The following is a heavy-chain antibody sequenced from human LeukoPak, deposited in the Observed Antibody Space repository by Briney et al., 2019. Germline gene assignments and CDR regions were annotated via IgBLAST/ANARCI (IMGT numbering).Heavy chain of an antibody. CDR2: ISGTSGTT. J-gene: IGHJ6*02. CDR3: AKGGIIYRMDV. CDR1: GFSFSNYA. D-gene: IGHD3-16*01. Sequence: GGSLRLSCVASGFSFSNYAMGWVRQVPGKGLEWVSVISGTSGTTYYADSVKGRFIISRDNSKNTLYLQMNSLRAEDTAVYYCAKGGIIYRMDVWGQGTTVTVSS. V-gene: IGHV3-23*01.